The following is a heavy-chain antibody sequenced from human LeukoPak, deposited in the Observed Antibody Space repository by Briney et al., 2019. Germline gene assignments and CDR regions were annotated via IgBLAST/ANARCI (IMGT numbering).Heavy chain of an antibody. Sequence: SETLSLTCTVSGGSISSYYWSWIRQPPGKGLEWIGYIYYSGSTNYNPSLKSRVTISVDTSKNQFSLKLSSVTAADTAVYYCARHVPYYDSDFSAWGMDVWGQGTTVTVSS. V-gene: IGHV4-59*08. CDR2: IYYSGST. J-gene: IGHJ6*02. CDR3: ARHVPYYDSDFSAWGMDV. CDR1: GGSISSYY. D-gene: IGHD3-16*01.